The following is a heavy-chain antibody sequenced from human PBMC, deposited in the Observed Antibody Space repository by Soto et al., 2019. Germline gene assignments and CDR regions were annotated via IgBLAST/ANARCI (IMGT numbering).Heavy chain of an antibody. J-gene: IGHJ3*02. CDR3: TTSVPLVEGAFDI. CDR1: GFTFSNAW. Sequence: EVQLVESGGGLVKPGGSLRLSCAASGFTFSNAWMSWVRQAPGKGLEWVGRIKSKTDGGTTDYAAPVKGRFTISRDDSKTTLYLQMNSVKTEDTAVYYCTTSVPLVEGAFDIWGQGTMVTVSS. V-gene: IGHV3-15*01. CDR2: IKSKTDGGTT. D-gene: IGHD1-26*01.